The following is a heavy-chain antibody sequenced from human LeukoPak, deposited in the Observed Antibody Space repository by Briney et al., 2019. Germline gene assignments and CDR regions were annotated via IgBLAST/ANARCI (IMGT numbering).Heavy chain of an antibody. D-gene: IGHD5-18*01. Sequence: ASVKVSCKASGYTFTGYYMHWVRQAPGQGLEWMGWIHPNSGGTNYAQKFQGWVTMTRDTSISTAYMELTRLRSDDTAMYYCATSGYTYGALDIWGRGTMVTVSS. CDR3: ATSGYTYGALDI. J-gene: IGHJ3*02. V-gene: IGHV1-2*04. CDR1: GYTFTGYY. CDR2: IHPNSGGT.